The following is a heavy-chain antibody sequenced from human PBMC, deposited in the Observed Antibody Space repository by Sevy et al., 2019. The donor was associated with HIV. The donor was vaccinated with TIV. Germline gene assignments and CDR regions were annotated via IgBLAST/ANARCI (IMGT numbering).Heavy chain of an antibody. Sequence: GGSLRLSCAASGFSFSQYSMNWVRQAPGKGLEWLSYISGTSGTIYYAASVKGRFTISRDNAKNSVYPQMNSLRDEDTAVYYCARVVLYYDANYCDYWGQGALVTVSS. CDR2: ISGTSGTI. CDR3: ARVVLYYDANYCDY. V-gene: IGHV3-48*02. D-gene: IGHD3-22*01. CDR1: GFSFSQYS. J-gene: IGHJ4*02.